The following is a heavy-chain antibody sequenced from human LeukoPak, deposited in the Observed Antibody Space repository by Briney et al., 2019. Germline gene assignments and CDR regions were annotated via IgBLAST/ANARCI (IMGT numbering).Heavy chain of an antibody. V-gene: IGHV3-23*01. D-gene: IGHD6-13*01. CDR1: GLTFSTYA. J-gene: IGHJ4*02. CDR2: ISGSGDSR. Sequence: PGGSLRLSCAASGLTFSTYAMSWVRQDPGKGLEWVSVISGSGDSRYYADSVKGRFTISRDNSMNTLYLQMNSLRAEDTAFYYCANNFARLEPATGYGFDCWGQGTLVTVSS. CDR3: ANNFARLEPATGYGFDC.